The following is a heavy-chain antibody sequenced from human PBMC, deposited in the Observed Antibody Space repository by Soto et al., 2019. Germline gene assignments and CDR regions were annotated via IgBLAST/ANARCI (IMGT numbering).Heavy chain of an antibody. CDR2: ISGSGGST. D-gene: IGHD2-2*01. Sequence: LRLSCAASGFTFSSYAMSWVRQAPGKGLEWVSAISGSGGSTYYADSVKGRFTISRDNSKNTLYLQMNSLRAEDTAVYYCAKPYCISTSCYRDTTDYWGQGTLVTVSS. J-gene: IGHJ4*02. V-gene: IGHV3-23*01. CDR1: GFTFSSYA. CDR3: AKPYCISTSCYRDTTDY.